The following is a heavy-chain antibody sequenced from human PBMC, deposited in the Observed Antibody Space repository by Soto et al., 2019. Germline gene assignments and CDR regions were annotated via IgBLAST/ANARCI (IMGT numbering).Heavy chain of an antibody. CDR2: IWYDGSNK. J-gene: IGHJ6*02. CDR1: GFTFSSYG. CDR3: AKDRVYCGCDCYVDGMGV. D-gene: IGHD2-21*02. V-gene: IGHV3-33*06. Sequence: QVQLVESGGGVVQPGRSLRLSCAASGFTFSSYGMHWVRQAPGKGLEWVAVIWYDGSNKYYADSVKGRFTISRDNSKTTRYLPMSSLRADDKVVYYCAKDRVYCGCDCYVDGMGVWGQGTTVNVS.